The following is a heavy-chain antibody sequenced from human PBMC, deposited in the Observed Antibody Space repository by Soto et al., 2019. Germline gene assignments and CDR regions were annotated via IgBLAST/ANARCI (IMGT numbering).Heavy chain of an antibody. V-gene: IGHV3-74*01. J-gene: IGHJ6*02. CDR2: IKFDGITA. CDR1: GFTFTAYW. Sequence: EVQVVESGGGLVQPGGSLRLSCVASGFTFTAYWMHWVRQAPGQGLVWVSRIKFDGITASYADSVNGRFTISRDNAKXXXXXXXXXXXXXXXXXXXXXXXIRNYYGADVWGQGTTVTVSS. CDR3: XXXIRNYYGADV.